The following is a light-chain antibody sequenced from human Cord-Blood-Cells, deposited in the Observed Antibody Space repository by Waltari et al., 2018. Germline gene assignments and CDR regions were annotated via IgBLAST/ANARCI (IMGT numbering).Light chain of an antibody. Sequence: QSALTQPASLSGSPGQSITISCTGTTSDVGGYNYVSWYQQHPGKAPKLMIYDVSKRPSGVSNRFSGSKSGNTASLTISGLQAEDEADYYCSSYTSSSTPLFGGGTKLTVL. CDR3: SSYTSSSTPL. J-gene: IGLJ3*02. V-gene: IGLV2-14*01. CDR1: TSDVGGYNY. CDR2: DVS.